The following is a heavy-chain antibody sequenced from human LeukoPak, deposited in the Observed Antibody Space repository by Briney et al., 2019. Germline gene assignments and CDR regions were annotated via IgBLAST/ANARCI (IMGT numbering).Heavy chain of an antibody. CDR3: GRKAGDCGGGSCYSIDY. CDR2: IIPIFGTA. D-gene: IGHD2-15*01. J-gene: IGHJ4*02. CDR1: GGSFSSDA. V-gene: IGHV1-69*05. Sequence: AASVKVSWKAFGGSFSSDAISWVRQAPGQGLEWMGGIIPIFGTANYAQKFQGRVTITTDQSTSTAYMEVSSLRSEDTAVYYCGRKAGDCGGGSCYSIDYWGQGTLVIISS.